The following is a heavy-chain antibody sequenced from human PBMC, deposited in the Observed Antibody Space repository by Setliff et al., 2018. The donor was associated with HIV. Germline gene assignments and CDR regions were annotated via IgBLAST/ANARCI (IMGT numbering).Heavy chain of an antibody. Sequence: SETLSLTCTVSGGSISSGGYYWSWIRQHPGKGLEWIGYIYYTGSTYYNPSLKSRVTISIDTSKNQFSLKLGSVTAADTAIYYCATKPRPIVVMPSATYWHFDLWGRGTLVTVSS. V-gene: IGHV4-31*03. CDR2: IYYTGST. CDR1: GGSISSGGYY. J-gene: IGHJ2*01. CDR3: ATKPRPIVVMPSATYWHFDL. D-gene: IGHD2-2*01.